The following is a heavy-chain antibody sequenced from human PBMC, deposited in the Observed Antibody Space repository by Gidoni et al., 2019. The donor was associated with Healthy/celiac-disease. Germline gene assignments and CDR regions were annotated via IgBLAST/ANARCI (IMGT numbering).Heavy chain of an antibody. Sequence: GWIRQPPGKALEWLALIYWDDDKRYSPSLKSRLTITKDTSKNQVVLTMTNMDPVDTATYCCAHRLGATAPFDYWGQGTLVTVSS. J-gene: IGHJ4*02. CDR3: AHRLGATAPFDY. CDR2: IYWDDDK. V-gene: IGHV2-5*02. D-gene: IGHD1-26*01.